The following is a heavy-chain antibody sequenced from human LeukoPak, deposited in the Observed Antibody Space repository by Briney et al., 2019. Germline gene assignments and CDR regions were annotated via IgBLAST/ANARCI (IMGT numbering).Heavy chain of an antibody. CDR1: GGSFSGYY. J-gene: IGHJ4*02. D-gene: IGHD1-1*01. CDR3: ARGITTRPYDY. CDR2: INHSGST. Sequence: SETLSLTCAVYGGSFSGYYWSWIRQPPGKGLEWIGEINHSGSTNYNPSLKSRVTISVDTSKNQFSLKLSSVTAADTAVYYCARGITTRPYDYWGQGTLVTVSS. V-gene: IGHV4-34*01.